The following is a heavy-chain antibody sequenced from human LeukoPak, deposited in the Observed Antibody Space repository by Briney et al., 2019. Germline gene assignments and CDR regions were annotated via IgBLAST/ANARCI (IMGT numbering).Heavy chain of an antibody. Sequence: PGGSLRLSCAASGFTFSSYWMSWVRQAPGKGLEWVANIKQDGSEKYYVDSVKGRFTISRDNAKNSLYLQMNSLRAEDTAVYYCAREQQTGYDGITIFGVGLYGMDVWAKGPRSPSP. CDR1: GFTFSSYW. D-gene: IGHD3-3*01. J-gene: IGHJ6*02. CDR3: AREQQTGYDGITIFGVGLYGMDV. V-gene: IGHV3-7*01. CDR2: IKQDGSEK.